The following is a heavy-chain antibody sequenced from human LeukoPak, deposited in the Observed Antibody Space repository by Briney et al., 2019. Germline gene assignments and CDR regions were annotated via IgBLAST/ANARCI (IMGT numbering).Heavy chain of an antibody. D-gene: IGHD6-13*01. CDR1: GFIFNSHS. CDR3: ARAATSEYSSSWYGAPYYFDY. J-gene: IGHJ4*02. Sequence: PGGSLRLSCAASGFIFNSHSMNWVRQAPGKGLEWVANIKQDGSEKYYVDSVKGRFTISRDNAKNSLYLQMNSLRAEDTAVYYCARAATSEYSSSWYGAPYYFDYWGQGTLVTVSS. CDR2: IKQDGSEK. V-gene: IGHV3-7*01.